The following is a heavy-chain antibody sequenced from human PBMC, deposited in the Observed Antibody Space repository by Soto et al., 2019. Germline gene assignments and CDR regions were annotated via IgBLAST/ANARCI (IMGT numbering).Heavy chain of an antibody. Sequence: EVQLVESGGGLVQPGGSLRLSCAASGFTFSSYWMSWVRQAPGKGLEWVANIKQDGSEKYYVDSVKGRFTISRDNAKNSLYLQMNSLRAEDTAVYYRASTPYYYHSGSYYTVRYYGMDVWGQGTTVTVSS. V-gene: IGHV3-7*05. CDR3: ASTPYYYHSGSYYTVRYYGMDV. CDR1: GFTFSSYW. J-gene: IGHJ6*02. CDR2: IKQDGSEK. D-gene: IGHD3-10*01.